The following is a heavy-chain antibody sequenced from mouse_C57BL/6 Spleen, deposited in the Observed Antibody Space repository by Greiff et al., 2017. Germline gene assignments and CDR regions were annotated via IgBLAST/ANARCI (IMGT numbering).Heavy chain of an antibody. CDR1: GYSITSGYY. Sequence: VQLQQSGPGLVKPSQSLSLTCSVTGYSITSGYYWNWIRQFPGNKLEWMGYISYDGSNNYNPSLKNRISITRDTSKNQFFLKLNSVTTEDTATYYCAREGDDYYAMDYWGQGTSVTVSS. CDR3: AREGDDYYAMDY. J-gene: IGHJ4*01. CDR2: ISYDGSN. V-gene: IGHV3-6*01.